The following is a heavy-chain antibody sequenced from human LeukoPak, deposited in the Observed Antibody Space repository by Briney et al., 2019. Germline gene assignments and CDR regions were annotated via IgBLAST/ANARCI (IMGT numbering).Heavy chain of an antibody. CDR2: IYSSGST. J-gene: IGHJ4*02. Sequence: SETLSLTCTVSGGSISNYYWSWIRQPPGKGLEWIGYIYSSGSTNYNPSLKSRVTISVDTSKIQFSLKLSSVTAADTAVYYCARDYCGGDCYSDGGSFDYWGQGTLVTVSS. V-gene: IGHV4-59*12. CDR1: GGSISNYY. CDR3: ARDYCGGDCYSDGGSFDY. D-gene: IGHD2-21*02.